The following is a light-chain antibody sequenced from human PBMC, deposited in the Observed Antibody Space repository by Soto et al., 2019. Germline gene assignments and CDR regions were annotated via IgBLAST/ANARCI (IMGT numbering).Light chain of an antibody. Sequence: DIQMTQSPSTLPASVGDRVTITCRASQSISNWLAWYQQKPGKAPKLLIYKASSLESGVPSRFSGSGSGNEFTLNIRSLQPDDFPHYYCQQYNPYSPYTFGHGTKVEIK. CDR1: QSISNW. J-gene: IGKJ2*01. CDR3: QQYNPYSPYT. V-gene: IGKV1-5*03. CDR2: KAS.